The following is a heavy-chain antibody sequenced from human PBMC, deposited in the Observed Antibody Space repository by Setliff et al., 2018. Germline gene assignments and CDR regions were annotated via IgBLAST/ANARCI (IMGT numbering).Heavy chain of an antibody. CDR2: ISSSSSYI. Sequence: PGGSLRLSCAPSGFTFSRYNMNWVRQAPGKGLEWVSSISSSSSYIYYADSVEGRFTISRDNAKNSLYLQMNSLRVEDTAVYYCARDTYTIFGVVPSEAHAFDIWGQGTMVTVSS. D-gene: IGHD3-3*01. V-gene: IGHV3-21*06. CDR1: GFTFSRYN. J-gene: IGHJ3*02. CDR3: ARDTYTIFGVVPSEAHAFDI.